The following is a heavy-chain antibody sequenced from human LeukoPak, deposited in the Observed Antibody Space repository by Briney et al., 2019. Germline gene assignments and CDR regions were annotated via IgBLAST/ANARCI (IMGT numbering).Heavy chain of an antibody. V-gene: IGHV4-61*08. CDR2: IYYSGST. CDR1: GGSISSGGYY. CDR3: ARVSISGNDFWSGLYYYYYGMDV. Sequence: PSETLSLTCTVSGGSISSGGYYWSWIRQHPGKGLEWIGYIYYSGSTNYNPSLKSRVTISVDTSKNQFSLKLGSVTAADTAVYYCARVSISGNDFWSGLYYYYYGMDVWGQGTTVTVSS. D-gene: IGHD3-3*01. J-gene: IGHJ6*02.